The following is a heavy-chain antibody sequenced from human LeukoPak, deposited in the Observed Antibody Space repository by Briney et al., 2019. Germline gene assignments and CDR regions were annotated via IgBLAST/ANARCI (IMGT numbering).Heavy chain of an antibody. CDR1: GGTFSNYA. CDR3: ARAAGAPGGSFFDY. V-gene: IGHV1-46*01. D-gene: IGHD6-13*01. J-gene: IGHJ4*02. CDR2: INSSSGAT. Sequence: ASVTVSFMGTGGTFSNYAISWVGPAAGQGGAGMGIINSSSGATNNAQKFQGRVTMTRDTSTSTVYMDLSSLRSEDTAIYFCARAAGAPGGSFFDYWGQGTLVTVSS.